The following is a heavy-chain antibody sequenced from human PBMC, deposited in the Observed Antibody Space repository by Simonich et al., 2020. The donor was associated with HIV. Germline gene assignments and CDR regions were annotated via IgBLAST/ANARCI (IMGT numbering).Heavy chain of an antibody. V-gene: IGHV1-2*02. D-gene: IGHD3-22*01. CDR1: GYTFTDYY. J-gene: IGHJ4*02. CDR3: ARAAADYYDTSGYYYGDYFDY. Sequence: QVQLVQSGAEVKKPGASVKVSCKASGYTFTDYYIHWVRQAPGQGLEWIGWINPNSGGTSYAQKFQGRVTMTRDTSISTAYMELSRLKSDDTAVYYCARAAADYYDTSGYYYGDYFDYWGQGTLVTVSS. CDR2: INPNSGGT.